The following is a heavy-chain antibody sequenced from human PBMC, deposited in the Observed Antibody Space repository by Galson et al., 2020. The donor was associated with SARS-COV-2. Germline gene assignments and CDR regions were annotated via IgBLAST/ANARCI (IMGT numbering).Heavy chain of an antibody. CDR3: ATNAAAGELYYYYGMDV. V-gene: IGHV3-48*04. Sequence: QAGGSLRLSCAASGFTFSSYSMNWVRQAPGKGLEWVSYISSSSSTIYYADSVKGRFTISRDNAKNSLYLQMNSLRAEDTAVYYCATNAAAGELYYYYGMDVWGQGTTVTVSS. CDR2: ISSSSSTI. CDR1: GFTFSSYS. D-gene: IGHD6-13*01. J-gene: IGHJ6*02.